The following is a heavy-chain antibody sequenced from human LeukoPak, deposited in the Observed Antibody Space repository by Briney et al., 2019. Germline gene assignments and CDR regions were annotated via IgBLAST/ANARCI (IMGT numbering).Heavy chain of an antibody. V-gene: IGHV4-30-4*01. D-gene: IGHD3-22*01. CDR1: GGSISSGDYY. CDR2: IYYSGST. J-gene: IGHJ4*02. Sequence: PSETLSLTCTVSGGSISSGDYYWSWLRQPPGQGLEWIGYIYYSGSTYYNPSLKSRVTISVDTSKNQFSLKLSSVTAADTAVYYCARVFAPYYYDSSGYYWGPFDYWGQGTLVTVSS. CDR3: ARVFAPYYYDSSGYYWGPFDY.